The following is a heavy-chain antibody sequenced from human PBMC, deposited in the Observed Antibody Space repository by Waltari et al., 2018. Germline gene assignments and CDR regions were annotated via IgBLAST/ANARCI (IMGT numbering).Heavy chain of an antibody. J-gene: IGHJ5*02. V-gene: IGHV4-59*01. Sequence: QVQLQESGPGLVKPSETLSLTCTVSGASISSYYWSWIRPPPGKGLEWIGYIYYSGSTNYNPSLKSRVTISVDTSKNQFSLKLSSVTAADTAVYYCARDRRGWFGESSWFDPWGQGILVTVSS. CDR2: IYYSGST. CDR3: ARDRRGWFGESSWFDP. D-gene: IGHD3-10*01. CDR1: GASISSYY.